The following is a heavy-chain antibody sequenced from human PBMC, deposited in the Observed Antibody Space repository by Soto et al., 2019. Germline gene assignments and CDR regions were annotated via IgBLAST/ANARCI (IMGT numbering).Heavy chain of an antibody. CDR1: GFTFSSYA. Sequence: PGGSLRLSCAASGFTFSSYAMHWVRQAPGKGLEWVAVISYDGSNKYYADSVKGRFTISRDNSKNTLYLQMNSLRAEDTAVYYCARDLIDGGLDYWGQGTLVTVSS. CDR2: ISYDGSNK. V-gene: IGHV3-30-3*01. J-gene: IGHJ4*02. D-gene: IGHD3-16*01. CDR3: ARDLIDGGLDY.